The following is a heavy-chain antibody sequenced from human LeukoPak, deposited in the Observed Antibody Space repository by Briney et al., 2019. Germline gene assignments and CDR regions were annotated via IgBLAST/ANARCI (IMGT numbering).Heavy chain of an antibody. CDR3: ATGRDAYKTGY. CDR2: MYHSGST. CDR1: GYSISSGYY. V-gene: IGHV4-38-2*01. D-gene: IGHD5-24*01. Sequence: PSETLSLTCAVSGYSISSGYYWGWFRQPPGKGLEWIGCMYHSGSTYYNPSLKSRVTISVDTSKNQFSLKLSSVTAADTAVYYCATGRDAYKTGYWGQGTLVTVSS. J-gene: IGHJ4*02.